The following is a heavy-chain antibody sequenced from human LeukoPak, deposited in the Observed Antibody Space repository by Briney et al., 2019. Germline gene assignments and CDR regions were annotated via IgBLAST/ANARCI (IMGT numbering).Heavy chain of an antibody. CDR3: ARALTTQYYYDSSGYYPY. Sequence: GESLKISCKGSGYSFTSYWIGWVRQMPGKGLEWMGIIYPGDSDTRYSSSFQGQVTISADKSISTAYLQWSSLKASDTAMYYCARALTTQYYYDSSGYYPYWGQGTLVTVSS. CDR1: GYSFTSYW. V-gene: IGHV5-51*01. J-gene: IGHJ4*02. D-gene: IGHD3-22*01. CDR2: IYPGDSDT.